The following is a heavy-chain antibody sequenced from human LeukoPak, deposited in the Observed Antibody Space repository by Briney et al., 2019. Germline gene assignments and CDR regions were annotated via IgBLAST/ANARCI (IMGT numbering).Heavy chain of an antibody. CDR3: ARPHTDYYDSSGYWNAFDI. Sequence: GASVKVSCKASGYTLTSYYMHWVRQSPGQGLEGMGIINPSGGSTSYAQKFQGRVTMTRDMSTSTVYLELSSLRSEDTAVYYCARPHTDYYDSSGYWNAFDIWGQGTMVTVSS. CDR2: INPSGGST. J-gene: IGHJ3*02. D-gene: IGHD3-22*01. V-gene: IGHV1-46*01. CDR1: GYTLTSYY.